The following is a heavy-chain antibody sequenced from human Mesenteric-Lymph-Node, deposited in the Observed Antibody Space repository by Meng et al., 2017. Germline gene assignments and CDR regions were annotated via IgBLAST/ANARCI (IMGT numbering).Heavy chain of an antibody. CDR2: ISSSGSTI. J-gene: IGHJ4*02. Sequence: GGSLRLSCAASGFTFSSYKMNWVRQAPGKGLEWVSYISSSGSTIYYADSVKGRFTISRDNAKNSLYLQMNSLRAEDTAVYYCARGNQNYYDSSGYYFFVWGQGTLVTVSS. D-gene: IGHD3-22*01. CDR3: ARGNQNYYDSSGYYFFV. CDR1: GFTFSSYK. V-gene: IGHV3-48*03.